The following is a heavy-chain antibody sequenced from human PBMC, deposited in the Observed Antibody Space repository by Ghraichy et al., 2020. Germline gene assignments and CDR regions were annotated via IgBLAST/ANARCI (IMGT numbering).Heavy chain of an antibody. J-gene: IGHJ3*01. Sequence: LSLTCAVSGFTVSDYYMSWVHQAPGKGRDWVSLIYNDGSTYYADSVKGRFTISRDNSKNTLYIQMNSLRAEDTALYYCATEGAFDVWGQGTMVTVSS. CDR2: IYNDGST. CDR3: ATEGAFDV. V-gene: IGHV3-66*01. CDR1: GFTVSDYY.